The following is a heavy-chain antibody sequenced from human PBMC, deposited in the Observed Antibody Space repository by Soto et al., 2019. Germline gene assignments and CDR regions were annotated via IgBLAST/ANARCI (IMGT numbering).Heavy chain of an antibody. CDR3: AREHQQIEYLEAFDI. CDR2: IKPSGGST. V-gene: IGHV1-46*03. CDR1: GYTFTSYY. J-gene: IGHJ3*02. D-gene: IGHD1-20*01. Sequence: QVQLVQSGAEVKKPGASVKVSCKASGYTFTSYYMHWVRQAPGQGLEWMGIIKPSGGSTSYAQKFQGRVTMTRDTSTSTVYMELSSLRSEDTAVYYCAREHQQIEYLEAFDIWGQGTMVTVSS.